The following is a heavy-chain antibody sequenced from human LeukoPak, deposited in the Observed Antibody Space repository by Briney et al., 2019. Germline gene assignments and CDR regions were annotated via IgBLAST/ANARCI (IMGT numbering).Heavy chain of an antibody. CDR1: GGSISGTDLY. V-gene: IGHV4-39*01. J-gene: IGHJ6*02. D-gene: IGHD2-15*01. Sequence: SETLSLPCTVSGGSISGTDLYWGWIRPLPGKGLEWIGNIHSSGNSFCNPSLKSRVTISVDTSKNQFSLKLSSVTAADTAVYYCEKDSHLDVWGQGTTVTVSS. CDR3: EKDSHLDV. CDR2: IHSSGNS.